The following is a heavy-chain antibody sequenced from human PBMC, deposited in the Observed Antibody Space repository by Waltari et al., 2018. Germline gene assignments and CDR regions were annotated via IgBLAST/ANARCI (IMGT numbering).Heavy chain of an antibody. Sequence: QVQLVESGGGVVQPGRSLRLSCAASGFTFSSYAMHWVRQAPGKGLEWVAVISYDGSNKYDADSVKGRFTISRDNSKNTLYLQMNSLRAEDTAVYYCARQGGATPYYYYGMDVWGQGTTVTVSS. D-gene: IGHD1-26*01. CDR1: GFTFSSYA. V-gene: IGHV3-30-3*01. CDR2: ISYDGSNK. CDR3: ARQGGATPYYYYGMDV. J-gene: IGHJ6*02.